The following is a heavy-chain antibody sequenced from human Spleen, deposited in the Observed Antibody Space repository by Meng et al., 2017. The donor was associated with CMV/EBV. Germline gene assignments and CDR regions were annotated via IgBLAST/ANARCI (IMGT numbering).Heavy chain of an antibody. V-gene: IGHV4-59*01. CDR3: AREAHCTTTGCYGPNWFDP. Sequence: SETLSLTCIVSGGSINNYYWSWIRQPPGKGLEWIGYIYYSGSTNYNPSLKSRVTISVDTSKNHLSLELRSVTAADTAVYYCAREAHCTTTGCYGPNWFDPWGQGTLVTVSS. D-gene: IGHD2-2*01. J-gene: IGHJ5*02. CDR2: IYYSGST. CDR1: GGSINNYY.